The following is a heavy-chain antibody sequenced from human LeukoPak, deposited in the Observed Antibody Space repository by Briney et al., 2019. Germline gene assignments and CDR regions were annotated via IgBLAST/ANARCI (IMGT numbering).Heavy chain of an antibody. CDR1: GYTFTSYG. V-gene: IGHV1-2*02. J-gene: IGHJ3*02. Sequence: GASVKVSCKASGYTFTSYGISWVRQAPGQGLEWMGWINSNSGGTNYAQNFQGRVTMTRDTSISTAYMEVTRLRSDDTAVYYCARAKGGGHYTFDIWGQGTMVTVSS. CDR3: ARAKGGGHYTFDI. CDR2: INSNSGGT. D-gene: IGHD3-16*01.